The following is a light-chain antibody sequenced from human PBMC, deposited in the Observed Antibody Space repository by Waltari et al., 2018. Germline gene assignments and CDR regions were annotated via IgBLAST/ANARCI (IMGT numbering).Light chain of an antibody. J-gene: IGKJ4*01. CDR1: QSILYSSNNKNY. V-gene: IGKV4-1*01. Sequence: DIVMTQSPDSLAVSLGERATIDCKSSQSILYSSNNKNYLAWYQRKPGQPPKLLIYWASTRESGVPDRFSGSGSGTDFTVTISSLQAEDVAVYYCQQYYSTPPSFGGGTKVEIK. CDR2: WAS. CDR3: QQYYSTPPS.